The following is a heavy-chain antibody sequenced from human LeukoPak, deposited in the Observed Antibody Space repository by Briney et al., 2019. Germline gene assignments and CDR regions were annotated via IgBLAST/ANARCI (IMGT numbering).Heavy chain of an antibody. CDR1: GFTFSSYA. Sequence: GGSLRLSCAASGFTFSSYAMSWVRQAPGKGLEWVSAISGSGGSTYYADSVKGRFTISRDNSKNTLYLQMNSMRAEDTAVYYCAKDTVVAGAIDCWGQGTLVTVSS. CDR3: AKDTVVAGAIDC. D-gene: IGHD6-19*01. V-gene: IGHV3-23*01. CDR2: ISGSGGST. J-gene: IGHJ4*02.